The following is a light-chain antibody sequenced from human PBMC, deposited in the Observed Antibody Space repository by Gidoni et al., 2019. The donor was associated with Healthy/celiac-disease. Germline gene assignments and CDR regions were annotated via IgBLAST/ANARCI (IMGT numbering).Light chain of an antibody. Sequence: DIVMTQSTDSLAVSLGERATINCKSSQSVLYSSNNKKYLAWYQQKPGQPPKLLIYWASTRESWVPDRFSGSGSGTDFTLTISSLQAEDVAVYYCQQYYSTLYTFXQXTKLEIK. J-gene: IGKJ2*01. CDR1: QSVLYSSNNKKY. V-gene: IGKV4-1*01. CDR3: QQYYSTLYT. CDR2: WAS.